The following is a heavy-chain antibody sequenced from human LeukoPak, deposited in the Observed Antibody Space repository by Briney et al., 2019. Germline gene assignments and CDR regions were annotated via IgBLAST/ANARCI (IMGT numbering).Heavy chain of an antibody. CDR1: GYTFTSYG. D-gene: IGHD2-2*01. CDR2: MNPNSGNT. J-gene: IGHJ6*02. Sequence: GASVKVSCKASGYTFTSYGINWVRQAPGQGLEWMGWMNPNSGNTGYAQKFQGRVTMTRNTSISTAYMELSSLRSEDTAVYYCAREGYCSSTSCSPYYYGMDVWGQGTTVTVSS. V-gene: IGHV1-8*02. CDR3: AREGYCSSTSCSPYYYGMDV.